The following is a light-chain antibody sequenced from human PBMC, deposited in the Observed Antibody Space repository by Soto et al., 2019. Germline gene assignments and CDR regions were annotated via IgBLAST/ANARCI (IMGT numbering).Light chain of an antibody. V-gene: IGKV3-20*01. J-gene: IGKJ1*01. CDR2: GAS. CDR1: QSVAANY. CDR3: QADGRFTVT. Sequence: EIVLTQSPGTLSLSPGDRATLSCRASQSVAANYSAWFQQKPGQAPRLLIYGASNRATGIPDRFSGSGFGTNLPPHLNRTEPGKFGGLLLQADGRFTVTFGRGTKVEI.